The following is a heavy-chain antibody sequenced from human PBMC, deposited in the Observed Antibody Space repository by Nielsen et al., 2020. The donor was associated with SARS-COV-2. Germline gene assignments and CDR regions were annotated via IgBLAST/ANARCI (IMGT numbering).Heavy chain of an antibody. J-gene: IGHJ4*02. D-gene: IGHD1-1*01. V-gene: IGHV3-30-3*02. CDR2: ISYDGSNK. CDR1: GFTFSSYA. Sequence: GESLKISCAASGFTFSSYAMHWVRQAPGKGLEWVAVISYDGSNKYYADSVKGRFTISRDNSKNTLYLQMNSLRAEDTAVYYCAKFGPPTGYDYWGQGTLVTVSS. CDR3: AKFGPPTGYDY.